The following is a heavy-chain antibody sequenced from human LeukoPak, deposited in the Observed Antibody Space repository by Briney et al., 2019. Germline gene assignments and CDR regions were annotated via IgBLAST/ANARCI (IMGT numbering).Heavy chain of an antibody. D-gene: IGHD3-22*01. V-gene: IGHV4-59*01. J-gene: IGHJ4*02. CDR3: ARQSISGSSLSYFDY. CDR2: IYDSGST. Sequence: SETLPLTCTVSGGSISSYYWSWIRQPPGKGLEWIGNIYDSGSTNYNPSLKSRLTISVDTSKNQCSLKLSSVIAADTAVYYCARQSISGSSLSYFDYWGRGTLVNVSS. CDR1: GGSISSYY.